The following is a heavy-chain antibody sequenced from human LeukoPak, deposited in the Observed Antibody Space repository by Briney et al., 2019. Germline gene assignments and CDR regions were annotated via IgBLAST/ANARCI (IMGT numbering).Heavy chain of an antibody. CDR3: AKSGNDHYYYGMDV. J-gene: IGHJ6*02. D-gene: IGHD3-10*01. CDR1: GFTFDDYA. Sequence: GGSLRLSCAASGFTFDDYAMHWVRQAPGKGLEWVSGISWNSGSIGYADSVKGRFTISRDNAKNSLYLQMNSLRAEDTAVYYCAKSGNDHYYYGMDVWGQGTTVTVSS. V-gene: IGHV3-9*01. CDR2: ISWNSGSI.